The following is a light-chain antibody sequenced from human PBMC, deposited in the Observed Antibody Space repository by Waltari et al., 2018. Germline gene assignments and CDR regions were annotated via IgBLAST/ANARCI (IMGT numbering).Light chain of an antibody. CDR2: GAS. Sequence: EIVLTQSPGTLSLSPGERATLSCRASQSVRGSLAWYQQKAGQAPRLLIYGASSRATGIPDRFSGSGSGTDFSFTISRLEPEDFAVYYCQHYVRLPATFGQGTKVEI. J-gene: IGKJ1*01. CDR3: QHYVRLPAT. V-gene: IGKV3-20*01. CDR1: QSVRGS.